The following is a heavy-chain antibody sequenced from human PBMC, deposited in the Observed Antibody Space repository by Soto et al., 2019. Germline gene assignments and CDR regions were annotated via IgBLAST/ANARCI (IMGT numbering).Heavy chain of an antibody. J-gene: IGHJ4*02. Sequence: PGGSLRLSCAASGFSFSGSAIHWVRQASGKGLEWVGHIRDKVNNYATAYAASVNGRFTISRDDSKSTAYLQMSSLKTEDTAVYFCTDPFYNYDNSGSDYWAQGPLFTVSA. D-gene: IGHD3-22*01. CDR3: TDPFYNYDNSGSDY. CDR2: IRDKVNNYAT. V-gene: IGHV3-73*01. CDR1: GFSFSGSA.